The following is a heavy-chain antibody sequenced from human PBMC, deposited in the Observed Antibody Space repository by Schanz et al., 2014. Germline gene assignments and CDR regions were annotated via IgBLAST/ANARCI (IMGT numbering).Heavy chain of an antibody. Sequence: QVQLVQPAPAVKKPGASVKVSCKASGYSFTTYGLNWVRQAPGQGPEWMGWISAFDGKTDYASNFQGRLIMTTDTSTTTVYMELRSLRSDDTAVYYCAREATIITGGAFDVWGQGTMVIVSS. CDR1: GYSFTTYG. CDR2: ISAFDGKT. D-gene: IGHD5-12*01. V-gene: IGHV1-18*01. J-gene: IGHJ3*01. CDR3: AREATIITGGAFDV.